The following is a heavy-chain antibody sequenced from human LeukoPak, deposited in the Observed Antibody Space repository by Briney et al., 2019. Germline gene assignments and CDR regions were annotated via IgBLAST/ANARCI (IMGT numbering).Heavy chain of an antibody. CDR3: ARAYDSSGYRPNWFDP. V-gene: IGHV4-31*03. D-gene: IGHD3-22*01. Sequence: SQTLSLTCTVSGGSISSGGYYWSWLRQHPGKGLEWIGYIYYSGSTYYNPSLKSRVTISVDTSKNQFSLKLSSVTAADTAVYYCARAYDSSGYRPNWFDPWGLGTLVTVSS. CDR2: IYYSGST. J-gene: IGHJ5*02. CDR1: GGSISSGGYY.